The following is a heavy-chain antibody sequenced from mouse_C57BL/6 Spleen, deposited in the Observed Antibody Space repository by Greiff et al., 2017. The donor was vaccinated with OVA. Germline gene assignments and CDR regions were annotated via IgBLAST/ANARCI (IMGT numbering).Heavy chain of an antibody. V-gene: IGHV5-16*01. Sequence: EVQGVESAGGLVQPGSSMKLSCTASGFTFSDYYMAWVRQVPEKGLEWVANINYDGSSTYYLDSLKSRFIISRDNAKNILYLQMSSRKSEDTATYYCARGWLDWDFDVWGTGTTVTVSS. CDR3: ARGWLDWDFDV. CDR1: GFTFSDYY. CDR2: INYDGSST. J-gene: IGHJ1*03. D-gene: IGHD1-1*02.